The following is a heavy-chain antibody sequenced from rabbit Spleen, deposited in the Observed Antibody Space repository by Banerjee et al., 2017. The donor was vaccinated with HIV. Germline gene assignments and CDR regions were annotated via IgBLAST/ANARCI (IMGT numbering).Heavy chain of an antibody. Sequence: QEQLVESGGGLVKPEGSLTLTCTASGFSFSNKAVMCWVRQAPGKGLEWVACINAVTGKAVYASWATGRFTFSKTSSTTVTLQMTSLTGADTATYFCARDLVAVIGWNFNLWGQGTLVTVS. CDR2: INAVTGKA. CDR1: GFSFSNKAV. D-gene: IGHD1-1*01. J-gene: IGHJ4*01. CDR3: ARDLVAVIGWNFNL. V-gene: IGHV1S45*01.